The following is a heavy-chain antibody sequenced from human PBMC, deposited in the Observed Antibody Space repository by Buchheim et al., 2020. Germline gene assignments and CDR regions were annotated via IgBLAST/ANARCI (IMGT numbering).Heavy chain of an antibody. CDR1: GFTFSSYW. CDR3: ARAVGGYYFDY. V-gene: IGHV3-7*01. Sequence: EVQLVESGGGLVQPGGSLRLSCAASGFTFSSYWMSWVRQAPGKGLEWVASIKEDGSEKYYVDSVEGRFTISRDNAKKSLYLQMTSLRAEDTAVYYCARAVGGYYFDYWGQGIL. CDR2: IKEDGSEK. D-gene: IGHD3-16*01. J-gene: IGHJ4*02.